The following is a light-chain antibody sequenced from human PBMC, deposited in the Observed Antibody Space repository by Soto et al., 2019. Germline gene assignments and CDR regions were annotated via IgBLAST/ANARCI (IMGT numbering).Light chain of an antibody. V-gene: IGKV3-15*01. CDR1: QSVRNN. CDR2: SAS. CDR3: LQYNSWPT. Sequence: ERVMTQSPSTLAVSPGERATLSCRDSQSVRNNVAWYQQKPGQAPRLLINSASTRATGIPARLSGSGSGTEFTLTISSLQSEDFAIYYCLQYNSWPTFGQGTKVDIK. J-gene: IGKJ1*01.